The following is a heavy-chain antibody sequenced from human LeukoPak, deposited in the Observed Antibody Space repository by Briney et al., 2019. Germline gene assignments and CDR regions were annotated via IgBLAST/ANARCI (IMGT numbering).Heavy chain of an antibody. J-gene: IGHJ6*02. D-gene: IGHD5-18*01. CDR2: ISGSGGST. V-gene: IGHV3-23*01. CDR1: GLTFSTYW. Sequence: GGSLRLSCVDSGLTFSTYWMSWVRQAPGKGLEWVSAISGSGGSTYYADSVKGRFTISRDNSKNTLYLQMNSLRAEDTAVYYCAKVRGRGYTLDYYYGMDVWGQGTTVTVSS. CDR3: AKVRGRGYTLDYYYGMDV.